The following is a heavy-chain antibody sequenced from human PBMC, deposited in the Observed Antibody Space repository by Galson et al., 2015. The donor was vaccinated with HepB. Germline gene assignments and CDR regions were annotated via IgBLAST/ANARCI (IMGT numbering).Heavy chain of an antibody. V-gene: IGHV3-30-3*01. Sequence: SLRLSCAASGFTFSSYAMHWVRQAPGKGLEWVAVISYDGSNKYYADSVKGRFTISRDNSKNTLYLQMNSLRAEDTAVYYCARDPSSTVTTYVVYWGQGTLVTVSS. J-gene: IGHJ4*02. CDR2: ISYDGSNK. CDR3: ARDPSSTVTTYVVY. CDR1: GFTFSSYA. D-gene: IGHD4-17*01.